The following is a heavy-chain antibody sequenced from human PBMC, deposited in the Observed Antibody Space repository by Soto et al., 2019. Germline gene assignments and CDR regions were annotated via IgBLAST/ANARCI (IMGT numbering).Heavy chain of an antibody. D-gene: IGHD6-13*01. J-gene: IGHJ4*02. CDR1: GFTFSSYW. CDR2: IKQDGSEK. V-gene: IGHV3-7*01. Sequence: GGSLRLSCAASGFTFSSYWMSWVRQAPGKGLEWVANIKQDGSEKYYVDSVKGRFTISRDNAKNSLYLQMNSLRAEDTAVYYCARVFAEDLGAAGLVDYWGQGTLVTVSS. CDR3: ARVFAEDLGAAGLVDY.